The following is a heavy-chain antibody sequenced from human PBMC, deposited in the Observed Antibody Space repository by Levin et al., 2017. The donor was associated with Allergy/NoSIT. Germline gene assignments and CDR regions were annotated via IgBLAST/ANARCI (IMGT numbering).Heavy chain of an antibody. J-gene: IGHJ4*02. CDR3: VGWDGERNY. CDR2: IGPDGSST. D-gene: IGHD6-19*01. CDR1: GFSFSNSW. V-gene: IGHV3-7*01. Sequence: QSGGSLRLSCAGSGFSFSNSWMSWVRQAPGKGLEWVAHIGPDGSSTYYVDSAKGRFTISRDNAERSVFLQMNSLRAEDRAVFYCVGWDGERNYWGQGTLVTVS.